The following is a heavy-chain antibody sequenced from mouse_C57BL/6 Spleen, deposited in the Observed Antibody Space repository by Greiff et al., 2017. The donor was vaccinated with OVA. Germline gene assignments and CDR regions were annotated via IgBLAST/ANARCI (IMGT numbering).Heavy chain of an antibody. CDR3: ARAQVGRYFDY. V-gene: IGHV5-16*01. CDR1: GFTFSDYY. Sequence: EVQVVESEGGLVQPGSSMKLSCTASGFTFSDYYMAWFRQVPEKGLEWVANINYDGSSTYYLDSLKSRFIISRDNAKNILYLQMSSLKSEDTATYYCARAQVGRYFDYWGQGTTLTVSS. J-gene: IGHJ2*01. CDR2: INYDGSST. D-gene: IGHD3-2*02.